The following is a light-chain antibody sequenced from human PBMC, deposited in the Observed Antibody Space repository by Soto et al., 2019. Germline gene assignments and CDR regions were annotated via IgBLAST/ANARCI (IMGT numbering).Light chain of an antibody. J-gene: IGKJ1*01. CDR2: DAS. CDR1: QSISSN. Sequence: EIVMTQSPATLPVSPGERATLSCRASQSISSNLAWYQQKPGQAPRLLIYDASTRATGIPARFSGSGPGTEFTLTISSLQSEDFAVYYCQQYNNWPPVTFGQGTKVDI. CDR3: QQYNNWPPVT. V-gene: IGKV3-15*01.